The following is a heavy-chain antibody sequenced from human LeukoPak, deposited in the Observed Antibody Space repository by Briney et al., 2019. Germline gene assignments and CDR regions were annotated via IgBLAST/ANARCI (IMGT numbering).Heavy chain of an antibody. V-gene: IGHV4-39*07. CDR3: ASFSITRNYYFDY. CDR1: GGSISSSSYY. J-gene: IGHJ4*02. Sequence: SETLSLTCTVSGGSISSSSYYWGWIRQPPGKGLEWIGSIYYSGSTYYNPSLKSRVTISVDTSKNQFSLKLSSVTAADTAAYYCASFSITRNYYFDYWGQGTLVTVSS. CDR2: IYYSGST. D-gene: IGHD1-7*01.